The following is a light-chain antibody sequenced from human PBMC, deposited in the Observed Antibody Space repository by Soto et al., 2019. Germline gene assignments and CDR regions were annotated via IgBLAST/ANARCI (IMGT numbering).Light chain of an antibody. J-gene: IGKJ2*01. Sequence: EIVLTQSPGTLSLSPGEGATLSCRASQSIRSTYLAWYQQKPGQAPRLLIYGASSRATGIPDRFSGSGSGTDFSLTISRLEPEEFAVYYCQQYGSALPYTFGQGTKLEIK. CDR3: QQYGSALPYT. V-gene: IGKV3-20*01. CDR2: GAS. CDR1: QSIRSTY.